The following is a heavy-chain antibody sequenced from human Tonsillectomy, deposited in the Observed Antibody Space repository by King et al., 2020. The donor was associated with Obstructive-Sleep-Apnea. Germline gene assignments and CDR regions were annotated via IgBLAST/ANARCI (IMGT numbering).Heavy chain of an antibody. CDR2: IEPSDSYT. CDR3: ARVTDYEDGDYFDY. CDR1: GYGFTTYW. D-gene: IGHD4-17*01. V-gene: IGHV5-10-1*03. Sequence: QLVQSGAEVKKPGESLRISCKAFGYGFTTYWITWVRQMPGKGLEWMGRIEPSDSYTDYSPSFQGHVTISADKSITTAYLQWSNLKASDTAMYYCARVTDYEDGDYFDYWGQGTLVTVSS. J-gene: IGHJ4*02.